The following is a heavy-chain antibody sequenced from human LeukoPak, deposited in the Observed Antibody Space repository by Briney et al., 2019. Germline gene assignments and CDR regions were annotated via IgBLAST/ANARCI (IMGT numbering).Heavy chain of an antibody. CDR1: GYTFDDYA. D-gene: IGHD5-18*01. V-gene: IGHV3-9*01. CDR2: ISWNSGSI. CDR3: AKGHTYGLGESYLDF. Sequence: SLRLSCEASGYTFDDYAMHWVRQAPGKGLEWVSAISWNSGSIGYADSVKGRFTISRDNGKNSLYLQMNSLRTEDTALYYCAKGHTYGLGESYLDFWGQGTLASVSS. J-gene: IGHJ4*02.